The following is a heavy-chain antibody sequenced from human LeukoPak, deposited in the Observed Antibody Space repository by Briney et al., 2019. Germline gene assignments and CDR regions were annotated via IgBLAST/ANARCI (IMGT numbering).Heavy chain of an antibody. Sequence: SETLSLTCTVSGGSISSYYWSWIRQPPGKGLEWIGSIYHSGNTYYNPSLKSRVTISVDTSKIQFSLRLSSVTAADTAVYYCARSSGGVAAAATPWGQGTLVTVSS. V-gene: IGHV4-39*01. CDR2: IYHSGNT. J-gene: IGHJ5*02. CDR1: GGSISSYY. CDR3: ARSSGGVAAAATP. D-gene: IGHD6-13*01.